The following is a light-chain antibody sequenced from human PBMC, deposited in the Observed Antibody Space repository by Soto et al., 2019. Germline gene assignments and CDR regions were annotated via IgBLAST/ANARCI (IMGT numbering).Light chain of an antibody. CDR2: GTS. J-gene: IGKJ3*01. CDR3: QQYGSPLFT. CDR1: QRVSSKY. V-gene: IGKV3-20*01. Sequence: VLTQSPGTLSLSPGERATLSCRASQRVSSKYLAWYQQKPGQAPRVLIYGTSIRASGVPERFSGGGSGTDFTLTITRLEPEDFAVYYCQQYGSPLFTFGPGTKVDFK.